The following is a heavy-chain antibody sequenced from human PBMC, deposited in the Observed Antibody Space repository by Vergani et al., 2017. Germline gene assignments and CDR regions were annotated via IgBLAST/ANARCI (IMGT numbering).Heavy chain of an antibody. D-gene: IGHD3-3*01. Sequence: EVQLLESGGDLVQPGGSLRLSCAASGFTFIMHAMSWVRQAPGKGLEWVSTLSASDRRTHYADSVKGRFTISRDNSKNTVNLQVNNLRVDDTAVYYCAKDFDWSLDVWGQGTTVTVSS. J-gene: IGHJ6*02. CDR2: LSASDRRT. CDR3: AKDFDWSLDV. CDR1: GFTFIMHA. V-gene: IGHV3-23*01.